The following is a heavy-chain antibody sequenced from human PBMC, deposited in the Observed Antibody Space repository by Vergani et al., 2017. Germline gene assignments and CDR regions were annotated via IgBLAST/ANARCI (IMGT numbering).Heavy chain of an antibody. D-gene: IGHD2-2*01. CDR3: AKSGSTRVYYYYGMDV. Sequence: QVQLVESGGGVVQPGRSLRLSCAASGFTFSSYGMHWVRQAPGKGLEWVAVIWYDGSNKYYADSVKGRFTISRDNSKNTLYLQMNSLRAEDTAVYYCAKSGSTRVYYYYGMDVWGQGTTVTVSS. J-gene: IGHJ6*02. V-gene: IGHV3-33*06. CDR2: IWYDGSNK. CDR1: GFTFSSYG.